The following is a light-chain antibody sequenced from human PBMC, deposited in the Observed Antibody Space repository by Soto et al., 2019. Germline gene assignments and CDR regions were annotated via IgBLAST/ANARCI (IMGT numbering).Light chain of an antibody. V-gene: IGKV3-20*01. CDR2: GAS. Sequence: EIVLTQSPGTLSLSPGERVTLSCRASQSVSSGYLAWYQQKPGQAPRLLIYGASSRATGIPDRFSGSGSGTDFNLTITRLEPEDFAVYYCQQYGSSPYTFGQGTKLEIK. CDR1: QSVSSGY. J-gene: IGKJ2*01. CDR3: QQYGSSPYT.